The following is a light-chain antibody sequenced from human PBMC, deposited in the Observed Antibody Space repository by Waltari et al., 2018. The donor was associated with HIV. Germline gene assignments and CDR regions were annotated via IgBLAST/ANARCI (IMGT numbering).Light chain of an antibody. V-gene: IGLV3-21*02. J-gene: IGLJ1*01. CDR2: DDT. CDR3: QVWDSGRDEYV. CDR1: NSANRT. Sequence: SYVLPPPSSLSLAAGQTVTICCGGANSANRTLHWYSQRRGQAPVLVVFDDTDRPSGIPERLSASNSGNAATLTLSRVEAGDEADYYCQVWDSGRDEYVFGPGTRVTVL.